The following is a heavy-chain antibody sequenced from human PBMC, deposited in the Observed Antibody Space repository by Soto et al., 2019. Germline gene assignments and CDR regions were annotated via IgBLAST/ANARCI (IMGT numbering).Heavy chain of an antibody. CDR2: INPSGGST. CDR3: ARDSGDIVVVPTATWYFDL. J-gene: IGHJ2*01. D-gene: IGHD2-2*01. Sequence: ASVKVSCKASGYTFTSYYMHWVRQAPGQGLEWMGIINPSGGSTSYAQKFQGRVTMTRDTSTSTVYMELSSLRSEDTAVYYCARDSGDIVVVPTATWYFDLWGCGTLVTVSS. CDR1: GYTFTSYY. V-gene: IGHV1-46*01.